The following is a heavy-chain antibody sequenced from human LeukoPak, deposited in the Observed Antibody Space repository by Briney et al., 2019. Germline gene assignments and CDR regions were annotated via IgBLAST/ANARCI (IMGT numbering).Heavy chain of an antibody. D-gene: IGHD3-22*01. Sequence: SETLSLTCTVSGVSISSYYLSWIQQPPGKGLEWVGYIYYSGSTNYNPSLKSRVTIPVSTSTNKFYLKLSSVTAADTAVYYCAREMVGYYDSSGYLNYWGQGTLVTVSS. CDR3: AREMVGYYDSSGYLNY. CDR2: IYYSGST. V-gene: IGHV4-59*08. J-gene: IGHJ4*02. CDR1: GVSISSYY.